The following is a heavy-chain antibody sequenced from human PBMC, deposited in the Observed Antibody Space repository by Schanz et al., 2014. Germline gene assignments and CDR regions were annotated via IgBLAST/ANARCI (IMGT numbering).Heavy chain of an antibody. CDR3: ARGGYSSGWYDRDIAHFDY. CDR2: INTASGNT. D-gene: IGHD6-19*01. V-gene: IGHV1-3*04. Sequence: QVHLVQSGAEVKKPGASVKVSCKTSGYTFTDYPINWVRQAPGRRLEWMGWINTASGNTRYSEAFQGRVTMTRDTSATTAYMELSSLTSEDTAVYYCARGGYSSGWYDRDIAHFDYWGQGTLVTVSS. CDR1: GYTFTDYP. J-gene: IGHJ4*02.